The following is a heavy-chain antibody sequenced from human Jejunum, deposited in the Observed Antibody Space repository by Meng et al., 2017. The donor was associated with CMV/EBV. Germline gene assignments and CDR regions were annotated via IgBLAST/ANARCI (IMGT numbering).Heavy chain of an antibody. CDR1: RCAFSSYS. CDR3: ARDPVLSGLDV. CDR2: ITSSSSTV. V-gene: IGHV3-48*04. Sequence: SSRCAFSSYSMSGVRQARGNGLEWISYITSSSSTVFYADSVRGRFTISRDNANNSLYLQMNNLRPDDTALYYCARDPVLSGLDVWGQGATVTVSS. J-gene: IGHJ6*02.